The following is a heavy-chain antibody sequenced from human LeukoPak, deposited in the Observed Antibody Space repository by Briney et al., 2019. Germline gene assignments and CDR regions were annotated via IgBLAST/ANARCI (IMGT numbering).Heavy chain of an antibody. CDR1: GFTFSSYA. CDR3: AKSFNIVVVPVAANAFDI. J-gene: IGHJ3*02. V-gene: IGHV3-23*01. Sequence: PGGSLRLSCAASGFTFSSYAMSWVRQAPGKGLEWVSAISGSGGSTYYADSVKGRFTISRDNSKNTLYLQMNSLRAEDTAVYYCAKSFNIVVVPVAANAFDIWGQGTMVTVSS. D-gene: IGHD2-2*01. CDR2: ISGSGGST.